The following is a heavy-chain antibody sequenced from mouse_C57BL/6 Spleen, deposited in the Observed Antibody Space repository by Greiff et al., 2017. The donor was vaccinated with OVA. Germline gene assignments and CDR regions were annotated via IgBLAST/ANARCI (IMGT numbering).Heavy chain of an antibody. CDR2: ISSGSSTI. J-gene: IGHJ2*01. Sequence: EVKLMESGGGLVKPGGSLKLSCAASGFTFSDYGMHWVRQAPEKGLEWVAYISSGSSTIYYADTVKGRFTISRDNAKNTRFLQMTSLRSEDTAMYYCASDYYGSDYWGQGTTLTVSS. D-gene: IGHD1-1*01. CDR3: ASDYYGSDY. V-gene: IGHV5-17*01. CDR1: GFTFSDYG.